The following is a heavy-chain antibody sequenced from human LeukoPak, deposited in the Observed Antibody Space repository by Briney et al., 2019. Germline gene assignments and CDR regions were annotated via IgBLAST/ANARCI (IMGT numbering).Heavy chain of an antibody. CDR3: AREYSSSSYYYYYYMDV. CDR1: AYTFTSYD. J-gene: IGHJ6*03. Sequence: ASVKVSCKASAYTFTSYDINWVRQATGQGLEWMGWMNPNSGNTGYAQKFQGRVTMTRNTSISTAYMELSSLRSEDTAVYYCAREYSSSSYYYYYYMDVWGKGTTVTVSS. V-gene: IGHV1-8*01. CDR2: MNPNSGNT. D-gene: IGHD6-6*01.